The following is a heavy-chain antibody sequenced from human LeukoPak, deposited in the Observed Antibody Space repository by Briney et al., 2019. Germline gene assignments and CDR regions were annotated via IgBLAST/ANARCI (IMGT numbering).Heavy chain of an antibody. CDR2: IWYDGSNK. Sequence: GGSLRLSCVASGFSFSNFGMHWVRQAPGKGLEWVAIIWYDGSNKYYADSVEGRFTISRDNSKNTLYLQMNSLRVEDTAVYYCARKPGYSSGWYYFDYWGQGTLVTVSS. D-gene: IGHD6-19*01. CDR3: ARKPGYSSGWYYFDY. CDR1: GFSFSNFG. V-gene: IGHV3-33*01. J-gene: IGHJ4*02.